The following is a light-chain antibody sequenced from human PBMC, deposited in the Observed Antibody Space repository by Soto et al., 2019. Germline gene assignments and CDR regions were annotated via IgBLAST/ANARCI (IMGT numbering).Light chain of an antibody. CDR3: QQYNKWPPLT. CDR2: GAS. J-gene: IGKJ4*01. Sequence: ESVLTQSPGTLSLSPGERATLSCRASQTVRTFLDWYQQKPGQAPRLLIYGASSRATGIPARFSGSGSGTEFTLTISSLQSEDFAVYFCQQYNKWPPLTFGGGTKVDIK. CDR1: QTVRTF. V-gene: IGKV3-15*01.